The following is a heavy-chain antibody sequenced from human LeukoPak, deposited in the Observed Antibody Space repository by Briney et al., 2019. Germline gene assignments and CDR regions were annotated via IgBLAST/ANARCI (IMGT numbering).Heavy chain of an antibody. V-gene: IGHV3-21*01. J-gene: IGHJ4*02. CDR3: ARGFSSGWYRESIDY. Sequence: GGSLRLSCAASGFTFSSYSMNWVRQAPGKGLEWVSSISSSSSYIYYADSVKGRFTISRDNAKNSLYLQMNSLRAEDTAVYYCARGFSSGWYRESIDYWGQGTLVTVSS. CDR1: GFTFSSYS. D-gene: IGHD6-19*01. CDR2: ISSSSSYI.